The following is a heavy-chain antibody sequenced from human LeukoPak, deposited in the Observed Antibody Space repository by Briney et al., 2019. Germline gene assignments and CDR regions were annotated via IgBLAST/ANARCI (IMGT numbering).Heavy chain of an antibody. J-gene: IGHJ5*02. Sequence: GASVKVSCKASGYTFTTYGITWVRQAPGQGLEWMGWISGYNGNTNYAQKLQGRVTMTTDTSTSTAYMELRSLRSDDTAVYYCARVWESALGNWFDPWGQGTLVTVSS. CDR1: GYTFTTYG. D-gene: IGHD5-18*01. CDR2: ISGYNGNT. V-gene: IGHV1-18*01. CDR3: ARVWESALGNWFDP.